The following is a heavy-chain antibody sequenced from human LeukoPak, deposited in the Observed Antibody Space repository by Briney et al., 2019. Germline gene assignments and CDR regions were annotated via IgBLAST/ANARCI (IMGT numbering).Heavy chain of an antibody. CDR3: ARSILVVPVASHLNYGVDV. Sequence: GASVKVSCKASGYTVAKYAIHWVRQATGQRLEWMGWINAGDGSTRYSQKFHGGVTITRDTSASTAYMELSSLRSEDTAVYYCARSILVVPVASHLNYGVDVWGQGTTVTVSS. CDR2: INAGDGST. CDR1: GYTVAKYA. D-gene: IGHD2-2*01. V-gene: IGHV1-3*01. J-gene: IGHJ6*02.